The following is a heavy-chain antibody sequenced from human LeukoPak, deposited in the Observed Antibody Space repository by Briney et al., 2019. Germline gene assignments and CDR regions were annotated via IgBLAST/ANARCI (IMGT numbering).Heavy chain of an antibody. CDR2: ISGSGGST. J-gene: IGHJ4*02. CDR1: GFTFSTYG. V-gene: IGHV3-23*01. D-gene: IGHD3-3*01. CDR3: AKGSGSYGQDLYY. Sequence: GGSLRLSCAASGFTFSTYGMTWVRQAPGKGLEWVSAISGSGGSTYYADSVKGRFTISRDNSKNTLYLQMNSLRAEDTAVYYCAKGSGSYGQDLYYWGQGTLVTVSS.